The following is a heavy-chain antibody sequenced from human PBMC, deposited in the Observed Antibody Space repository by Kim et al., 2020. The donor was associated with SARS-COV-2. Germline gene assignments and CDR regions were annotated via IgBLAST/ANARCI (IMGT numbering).Heavy chain of an antibody. J-gene: IGHJ5*02. D-gene: IGHD6-19*01. CDR3: ARHGGQWLVHRPNWFDP. V-gene: IGHV4-39*01. CDR2: IYYSGST. CDR1: GGSISSSSYY. Sequence: SETLSLTCTVSGGSISSSSYYWGWIRQPPGKGLEWIGSIYYSGSTYYNPSLKSRVTISVDTSKNQFSLKLSSVTAADTAVYYCARHGGQWLVHRPNWFDPWGQGTLVTVSS.